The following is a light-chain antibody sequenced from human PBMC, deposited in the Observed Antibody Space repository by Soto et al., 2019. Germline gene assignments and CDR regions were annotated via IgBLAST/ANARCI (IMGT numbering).Light chain of an antibody. CDR3: QQYNNWPPVYT. J-gene: IGKJ2*01. Sequence: EIVMTQSPDTLSVSPGERATLSCRASQSVSKKLAWYQQKPGQAPRLLIYDASTRATGVPATFSGSGSGTEFTLTISSLQSEDFAFYYCQQYNNWPPVYTFGQRTTLDIK. V-gene: IGKV3D-15*01. CDR2: DAS. CDR1: QSVSKK.